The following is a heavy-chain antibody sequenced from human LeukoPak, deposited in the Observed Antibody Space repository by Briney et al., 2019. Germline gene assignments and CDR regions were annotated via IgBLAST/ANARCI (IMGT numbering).Heavy chain of an antibody. CDR3: ARDLIGGWSCDH. CDR2: FGHDGREM. V-gene: IGHV3-30*02. D-gene: IGHD3-16*01. CDR1: GFTFTSHG. Sequence: GGSLRLSCTVSGFTFTSHGMHWVRQAPGMGLEWVAYFGHDGREMYYADSVKGRFTISRDSSKTTVHLHMNSLKVEDTALYYCARDLIGGWSCDHWGQGTLVTVSS. J-gene: IGHJ4*02.